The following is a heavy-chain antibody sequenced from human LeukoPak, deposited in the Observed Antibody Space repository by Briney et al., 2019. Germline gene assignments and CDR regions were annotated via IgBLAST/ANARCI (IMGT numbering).Heavy chain of an antibody. D-gene: IGHD3-9*01. CDR2: INHSGTT. CDR1: GDSFSDYY. Sequence: PSETPSLTCAVYGDSFSDYYWSWIRQPPGKGPEWIGEINHSGTTNSHPSLKSRVTISVDTSKNQFSLKLSSVTAADTAVYYCARQDFDWLFDYWGQGTLVTVSS. J-gene: IGHJ4*02. CDR3: ARQDFDWLFDY. V-gene: IGHV4-34*01.